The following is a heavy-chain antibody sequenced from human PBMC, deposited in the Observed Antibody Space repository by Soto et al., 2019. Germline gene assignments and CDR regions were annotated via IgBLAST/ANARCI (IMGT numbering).Heavy chain of an antibody. CDR1: GFSFSTFW. Sequence: GGSLRLSCVTSGFSFSTFWLNWVRQAPGRGLEWVANINQDGSEKYYVDSVKGRFTISRDNAQNSLYLQMNSLRVEDTAVYYCAKAPIDPYYYYGMDVWGQGTTVTVSS. J-gene: IGHJ6*02. CDR2: INQDGSEK. CDR3: AKAPIDPYYYYGMDV. V-gene: IGHV3-7*02.